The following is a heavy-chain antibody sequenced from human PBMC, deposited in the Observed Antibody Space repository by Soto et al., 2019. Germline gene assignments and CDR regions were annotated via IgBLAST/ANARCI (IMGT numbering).Heavy chain of an antibody. CDR1: GGSISSGDYY. CDR3: ARDGVVLDKSIQGYYGMDV. Sequence: QVQLQESGPGLVKPSQTLSLTCTVSGGSISSGDYYWSWIRQPPGKGLEWIGYIYYSGSTYYNPSLKSRVTISVDTSKNQCSLKLSSVTAADTAVYYCARDGVVLDKSIQGYYGMDVWGQGTTVTVSS. J-gene: IGHJ6*02. CDR2: IYYSGST. V-gene: IGHV4-30-4*01. D-gene: IGHD3-3*01.